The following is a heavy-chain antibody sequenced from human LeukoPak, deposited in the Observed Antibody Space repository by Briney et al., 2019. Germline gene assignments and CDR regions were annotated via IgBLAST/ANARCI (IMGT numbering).Heavy chain of an antibody. CDR1: GFTFSSYV. CDR2: ISGSGGST. CDR3: ARVFGIYYFDF. Sequence: PGGSLRLSCAASGFTFSSYVMCWVRQAPGKGLEWVSVISGSGGSTYYADSVKGRFTISRVNSKNTLYLQMNSLRAEDTAVYYCARVFGIYYFDFWGQGTLVTVSS. D-gene: IGHD2-21*01. V-gene: IGHV3-23*01. J-gene: IGHJ4*02.